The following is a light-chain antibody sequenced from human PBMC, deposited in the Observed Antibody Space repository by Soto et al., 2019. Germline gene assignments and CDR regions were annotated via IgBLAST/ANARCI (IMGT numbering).Light chain of an antibody. CDR3: QQYNNWLWT. J-gene: IGKJ1*01. CDR2: GAS. Sequence: ERVMRQSPATVSVSPGERATLSCGASQNISRNLAWYQQKPGQAPRVLIDGASTRATGIPARFSGSGSGTEFTLTISSLQSEDFAVYYCQQYNNWLWTFGQGTKVEIK. CDR1: QNISRN. V-gene: IGKV3-15*01.